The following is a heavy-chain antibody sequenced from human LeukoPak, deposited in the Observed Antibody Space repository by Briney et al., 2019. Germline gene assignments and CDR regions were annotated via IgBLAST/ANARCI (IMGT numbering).Heavy chain of an antibody. D-gene: IGHD1-26*01. CDR1: GGSFSGYY. CDR2: INHSGST. V-gene: IGHV4-34*01. CDR3: ARGSGSYPVIGGRVYFDY. J-gene: IGHJ4*02. Sequence: PSETLSLTCAVYGGSFSGYYWSWIRQPPGKGLEWIGEINHSGSTNYNPSLKSRVTISVDTSKNQFSLKLSSVTAADTAVYYCARGSGSYPVIGGRVYFDYWGQGTLVTVSS.